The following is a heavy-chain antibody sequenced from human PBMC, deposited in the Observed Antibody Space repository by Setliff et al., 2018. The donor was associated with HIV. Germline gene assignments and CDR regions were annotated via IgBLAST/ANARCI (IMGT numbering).Heavy chain of an antibody. D-gene: IGHD2-21*02. V-gene: IGHV4-4*09. J-gene: IGHJ4*02. CDR3: ATLDHSGGNFLAY. Sequence: LSLTCTVSGGSVNDFYCNWIRQPPGKGPEWIGYIHSSGSTIYNPSLKSRITISLDTSKGQFSLELSSATAADTAVYYCATLDHSGGNFLAYWGQGSLVTVSS. CDR2: IHSSGST. CDR1: GGSVNDFY.